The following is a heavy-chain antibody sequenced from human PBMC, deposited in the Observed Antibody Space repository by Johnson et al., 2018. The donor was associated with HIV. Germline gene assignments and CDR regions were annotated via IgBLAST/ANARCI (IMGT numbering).Heavy chain of an antibody. CDR2: ISGSSSAI. CDR1: GFTFNDYY. D-gene: IGHD3-9*01. V-gene: IGHV3-11*04. CDR3: ARDPYYDFLTGPRDAFDI. J-gene: IGHJ3*02. Sequence: QVQLVESGGGLVQPGGSLRLSCAASGFTFNDYYMSWIRQAPGKGLEWVSYISGSSSAIYYADSVKGRFTISRENAKNSLYLQMNSLRAEDTAVYYCARDPYYDFLTGPRDAFDIWGQGTMVTVSS.